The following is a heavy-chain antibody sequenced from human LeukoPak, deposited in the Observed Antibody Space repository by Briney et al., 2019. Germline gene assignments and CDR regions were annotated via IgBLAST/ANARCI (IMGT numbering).Heavy chain of an antibody. D-gene: IGHD2-2*01. CDR2: IWYDGSNK. CDR1: GFTFSTYA. CDR3: ARVCEYYGMDV. V-gene: IGHV3-33*01. J-gene: IGHJ6*02. Sequence: GGSLRLSCAASGFTFSTYAMNWVRQAPGKGLEWVAVIWYDGSNKYYADSVKGRFTISRDNSKNTLYLQMNSLRAEDTAVYYCARVCEYYGMDVWGQGTTVTVSS.